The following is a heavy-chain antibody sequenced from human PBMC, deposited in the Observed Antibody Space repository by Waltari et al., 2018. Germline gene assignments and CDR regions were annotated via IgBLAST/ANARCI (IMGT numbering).Heavy chain of an antibody. D-gene: IGHD2-15*01. J-gene: IGHJ5*02. CDR1: GYSLTESA. CDR2: FDPEYGEA. Sequence: QVQLVQSGAEVKKPGASVKVSCRVSGYSLTESALHWVRQAPGKGLEWLGVFDPEYGEAVYAQEFQGRVTMTDDTAKDTAYMELSSLTYEDTAVYYCTRDRVGYCSGGTCYSRWFDPWGQGTLVTVSS. V-gene: IGHV1-24*01. CDR3: TRDRVGYCSGGTCYSRWFDP.